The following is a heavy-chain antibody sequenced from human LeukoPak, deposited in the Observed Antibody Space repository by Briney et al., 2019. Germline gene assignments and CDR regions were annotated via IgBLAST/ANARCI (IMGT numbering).Heavy chain of an antibody. Sequence: GGSLRLSCAASGFTFSSYSMNWVRQAPGKGLEWVSYISSSSSTIYYADSVKGRFTISRDNAKNSLYLQMNSLRAEDTAVYSCARDAPTYMDVWGKGTTVTVSS. V-gene: IGHV3-48*01. CDR1: GFTFSSYS. CDR3: ARDAPTYMDV. CDR2: ISSSSSTI. J-gene: IGHJ6*03.